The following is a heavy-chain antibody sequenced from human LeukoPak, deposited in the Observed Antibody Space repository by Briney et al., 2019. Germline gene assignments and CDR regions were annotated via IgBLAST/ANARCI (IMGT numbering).Heavy chain of an antibody. CDR3: ARLKLYDSTGYCPGYYMDV. CDR2: IYPTGNT. CDR1: GGAIISYY. Sequence: PSETLSLTCSVSGGAIISYYWRWIRQPAGKGPEWIGRIYPTGNTDYNPSLKTRVTMSTDLSKKQFSLRLRSVTAADTAVYYCARLKLYDSTGYCPGYYMDVWGKGTAVTVSS. J-gene: IGHJ6*03. D-gene: IGHD3-22*01. V-gene: IGHV4-4*07.